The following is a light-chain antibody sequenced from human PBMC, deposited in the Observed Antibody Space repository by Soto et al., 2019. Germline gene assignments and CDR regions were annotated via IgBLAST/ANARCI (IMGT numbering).Light chain of an antibody. CDR3: QQYYSTPFT. V-gene: IGKV4-1*01. CDR2: WAS. Sequence: DIVMTQSPDSLAVSLGERATINCKSGQVVLYSPNIRTTLAWYQQKPGQPPKLLIYWASTRESGVPDRFSGSGSGTDFTLTISSLQAEDVAVYYCQQYYSTPFTFGPGTKVDIK. J-gene: IGKJ3*01. CDR1: QVVLYSPNIRTT.